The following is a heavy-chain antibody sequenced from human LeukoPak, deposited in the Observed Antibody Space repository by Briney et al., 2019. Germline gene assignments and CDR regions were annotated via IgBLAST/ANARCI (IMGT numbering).Heavy chain of an antibody. Sequence: GASVKLSCKASGGTFTTYAISWVRQAPGHGLEWMGRFIPILGIANYAQKFQGRVTITADKSTSTAYMELSSLRSEDTAVYYCAREVTAGPTILRYFDWSWTYYFDYWGRGTLVTVSS. D-gene: IGHD3-9*01. CDR3: AREVTAGPTILRYFDWSWTYYFDY. CDR1: GGTFTTYA. V-gene: IGHV1-69*04. CDR2: FIPILGIA. J-gene: IGHJ4*02.